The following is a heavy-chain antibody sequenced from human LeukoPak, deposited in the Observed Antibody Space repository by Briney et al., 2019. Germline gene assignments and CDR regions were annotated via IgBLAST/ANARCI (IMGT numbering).Heavy chain of an antibody. CDR2: ISYDGSTK. CDR1: GFTFSSYA. CDR3: AREGEDCSSTSCYSGYLDY. J-gene: IGHJ4*02. V-gene: IGHV3-30-3*01. Sequence: GGSLRLSCAASGFTFSSYAMPWVRQAPGKGLEWVAVISYDGSTKYYADSVKGRFTISRDNSKNTRYLQMNSLRAEDTAVYYCAREGEDCSSTSCYSGYLDYWGQGTLVTVSS. D-gene: IGHD2-2*02.